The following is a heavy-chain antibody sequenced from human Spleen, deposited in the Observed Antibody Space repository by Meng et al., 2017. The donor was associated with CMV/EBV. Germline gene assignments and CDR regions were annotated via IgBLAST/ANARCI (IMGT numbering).Heavy chain of an antibody. CDR1: GGSISRTSYY. D-gene: IGHD6-13*01. Sequence: GGSISRTSYYWGWIRQPPGKGLEWIGSIYYSGSTYYNPSLKSRVTISVDTSKNQFSLKLSSVTAADTAVYYCARQYRPGFIAAAGVWGQGTLVTVSS. CDR2: IYYSGST. J-gene: IGHJ4*02. CDR3: ARQYRPGFIAAAGV. V-gene: IGHV4-39*01.